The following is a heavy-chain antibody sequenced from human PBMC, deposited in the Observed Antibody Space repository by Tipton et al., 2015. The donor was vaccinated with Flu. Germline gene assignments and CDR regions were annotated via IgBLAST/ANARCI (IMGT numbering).Heavy chain of an antibody. CDR3: AREWTSLPVNWFDP. D-gene: IGHD3/OR15-3a*01. V-gene: IGHV4-38-2*02. J-gene: IGHJ5*02. CDR1: GYSISSGYY. CDR2: IYHSGST. Sequence: TLSLTCTVSGYSISSGYYWGWTRQPPGKGLEWIGSIYHSGSTYYNPSLKSRVTISVDTSKNQFSLKLSSVTAADTAVYYCAREWTSLPVNWFDPWGQGTLVTVSS.